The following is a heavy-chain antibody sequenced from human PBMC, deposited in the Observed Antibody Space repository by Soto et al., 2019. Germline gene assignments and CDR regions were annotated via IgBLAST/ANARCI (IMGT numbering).Heavy chain of an antibody. D-gene: IGHD2-8*01. CDR2: ISSSGSTI. Sequence: GGSLRLSCAASGFTFSSYEMNWVRQAPGKGLEWVSYISSSGSTIYYADSVEGRFTISRGNAKNSLYLQMNSLRAEDTAVYYCARYCTNGVCPASDAFDIWGQGTMVTVSS. J-gene: IGHJ3*02. CDR3: ARYCTNGVCPASDAFDI. V-gene: IGHV3-48*03. CDR1: GFTFSSYE.